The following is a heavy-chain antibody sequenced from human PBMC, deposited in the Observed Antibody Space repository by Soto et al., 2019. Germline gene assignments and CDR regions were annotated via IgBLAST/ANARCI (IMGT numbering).Heavy chain of an antibody. D-gene: IGHD3-10*01. CDR3: ARANHGEGGASDI. CDR2: ISYDGSNK. Sequence: GGSLRLSCAASGFTFSSYAMHWVRQAPGKGLEWVAVISYDGSNKYYADSVKGRFTMSRDNSKNTLYLQMKSLRAEDKAVVYCARANHGEGGASDIWGQGTMVTVSS. J-gene: IGHJ3*02. CDR1: GFTFSSYA. V-gene: IGHV3-30*04.